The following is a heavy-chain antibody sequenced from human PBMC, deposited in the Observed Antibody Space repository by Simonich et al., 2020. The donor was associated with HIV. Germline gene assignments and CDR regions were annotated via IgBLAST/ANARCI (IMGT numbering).Heavy chain of an antibody. CDR1: GFSLSTSGVG. CDR2: IYWADDK. CDR3: AHSPGGGSGSYYNYFDY. D-gene: IGHD3-10*01. Sequence: QITLKESGPTLVKPTQTLTLTCTFSGFSLSTSGVGVGWIRQPPGKALEGLALIYWADDKRYSPSLKSRLTITKDTSKNQVVLTMTNMDPVDTATYYWAHSPGGGSGSYYNYFDYWGQGTLVTVSS. J-gene: IGHJ4*02. V-gene: IGHV2-5*02.